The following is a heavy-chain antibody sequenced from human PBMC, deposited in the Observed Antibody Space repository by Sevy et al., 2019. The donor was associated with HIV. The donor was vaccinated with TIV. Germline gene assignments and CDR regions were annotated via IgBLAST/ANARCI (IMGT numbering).Heavy chain of an antibody. CDR2: ISGPCNSV. J-gene: IGHJ3*01. CDR1: GFTFSVYA. CDR3: ARATGTETLDAFDV. D-gene: IGHD1-1*01. Sequence: GGSLRLSCAASGFTFSVYAMNWVRQAPGKGLEWVSSISGPCNSVNYGGSVQGRFTISRDNAKNSLFLQMNSLKAEDTAVYYCARATGTETLDAFDVWGQGTLITVSS. V-gene: IGHV3-21*01.